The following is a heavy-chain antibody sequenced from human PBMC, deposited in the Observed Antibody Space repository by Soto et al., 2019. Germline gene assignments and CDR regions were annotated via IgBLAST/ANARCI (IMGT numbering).Heavy chain of an antibody. J-gene: IGHJ4*02. Sequence: VQLLESGGGFVQPGGSLRLSCAASGFTFTNYALSWVRQAPGKGLEWVSTIGGGSGSTSYADSVKGRFSISRENSKNTLYLQMSSLRAEDMALYYCATRMYSTSWYYFVSWGQGTLVTVSS. CDR3: ATRMYSTSWYYFVS. CDR2: IGGGSGST. V-gene: IGHV3-23*01. D-gene: IGHD6-13*01. CDR1: GFTFTNYA.